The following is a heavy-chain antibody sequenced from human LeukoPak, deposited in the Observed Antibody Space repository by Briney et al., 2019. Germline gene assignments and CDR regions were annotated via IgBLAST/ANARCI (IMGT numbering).Heavy chain of an antibody. D-gene: IGHD3-22*01. CDR2: FDPEYGET. CDR3: ATVLAGYYDSSGYYYFDY. CDR1: AHSLSDLS. Sequence: ASVTVSCKVSAHSLSDLSMHWVRQAAGKGLEWMGGFDPEYGETIYAQKIQGRVTMTEDTSAYTAYMELSSLRSEDTAVYYCATVLAGYYDSSGYYYFDYWGQGTLVTVSS. J-gene: IGHJ4*02. V-gene: IGHV1-24*01.